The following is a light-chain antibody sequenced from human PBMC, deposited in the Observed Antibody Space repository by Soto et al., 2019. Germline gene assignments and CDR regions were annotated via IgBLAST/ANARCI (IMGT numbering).Light chain of an antibody. V-gene: IGKV1-8*01. Sequence: AIRMTQSPSSFSASTGDRVTITCRASQGISSYLAWYQQKPGKAPNLLIYAASTLQSGVPSRFSGSGSGTEFTLTISCLQSEDFATYYCQQYDNYPLTFGGGTKVEIK. CDR1: QGISSY. CDR2: AAS. J-gene: IGKJ4*01. CDR3: QQYDNYPLT.